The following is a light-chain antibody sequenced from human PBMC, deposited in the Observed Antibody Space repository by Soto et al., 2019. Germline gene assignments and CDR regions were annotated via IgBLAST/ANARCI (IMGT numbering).Light chain of an antibody. J-gene: IGKJ1*01. CDR1: QTVLDSSNNKDY. Sequence: DIVMTQSPDSLSVSLGERATINCKSSQTVLDSSNNKDYLTWYQQKPGQPPKLLIYWASTREFGVPDRFSGSGSGTDLTRTISSLQAEDVAVYYCQQYYSTPRTFGHGTKVESK. V-gene: IGKV4-1*01. CDR2: WAS. CDR3: QQYYSTPRT.